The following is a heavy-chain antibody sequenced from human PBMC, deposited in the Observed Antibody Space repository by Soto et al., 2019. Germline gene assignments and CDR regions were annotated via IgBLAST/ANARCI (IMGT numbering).Heavy chain of an antibody. CDR3: AKDGGITGTTRPSPYYFDY. V-gene: IGHV3-30*18. CDR1: GFTFSSYG. CDR2: ISYDGSNK. J-gene: IGHJ4*02. D-gene: IGHD1-7*01. Sequence: GGSLRLSCAASGFTFSSYGMHWVRQAPGKGLEWVAVISYDGSNKYYADSVKGRFTISRDNSKNTLYLQMNSLRAGDTAVYYCAKDGGITGTTRPSPYYFDYWGQGTLVTVSS.